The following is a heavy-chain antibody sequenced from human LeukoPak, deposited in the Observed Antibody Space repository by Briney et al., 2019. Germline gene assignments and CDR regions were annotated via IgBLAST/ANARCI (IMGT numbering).Heavy chain of an antibody. D-gene: IGHD4/OR15-4a*01. V-gene: IGHV4-59*12. CDR3: ARVFYGPNYFDY. CDR1: GGSISSYY. J-gene: IGHJ4*02. Sequence: SETLFLTCTVSGGSISSYYWSWIRQPPGKGLEWIGYIYYSGSTNYNPSLKSRVTISVDTSKNQFSLKLTSVTAADTAVYYCARVFYGPNYFDYWGQGTLVTVPS. CDR2: IYYSGST.